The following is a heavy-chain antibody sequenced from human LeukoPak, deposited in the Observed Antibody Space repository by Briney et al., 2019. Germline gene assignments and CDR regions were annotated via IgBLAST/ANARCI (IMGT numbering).Heavy chain of an antibody. D-gene: IGHD3-3*01. CDR3: ARDWATLLYDFWSGYYSGEQAPPGP. CDR2: ISGSGGST. Sequence: PPGGSLRLSCAASGFTFSSYSMNWVRQAPGKGLEWVSAISGSGGSTYYADSVKGRFTISRDNAKNSLYLQMNSLRAEDTAVYYCARDWATLLYDFWSGYYSGEQAPPGPWGQGTLVTVSS. CDR1: GFTFSSYS. J-gene: IGHJ5*02. V-gene: IGHV3-48*04.